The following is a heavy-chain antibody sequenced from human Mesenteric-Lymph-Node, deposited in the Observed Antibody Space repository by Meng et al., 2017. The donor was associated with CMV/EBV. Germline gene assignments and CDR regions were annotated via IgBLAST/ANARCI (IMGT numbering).Heavy chain of an antibody. D-gene: IGHD4-11*01. J-gene: IGHJ6*02. CDR3: AKGLYSNYLPYDMDV. Sequence: LSLTCAASGFTFSSYAMNWVRQAPGKGLEWVSGISWNSGSIGYADSVKGRFTISRDNAKDSLYLQMNSLRAEDMALYYCAKGLYSNYLPYDMDVWGQGTTVTVSS. CDR2: ISWNSGSI. CDR1: GFTFSSYA. V-gene: IGHV3-9*03.